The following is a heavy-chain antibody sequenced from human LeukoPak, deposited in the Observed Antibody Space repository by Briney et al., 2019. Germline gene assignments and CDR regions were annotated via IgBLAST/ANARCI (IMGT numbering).Heavy chain of an antibody. CDR1: GFTFSSYN. CDR2: IDNDGSGT. D-gene: IGHD3-10*01. CDR3: ARDQGSGPYIRGDAFDI. V-gene: IGHV3-74*01. Sequence: GGSLRLSCAASGFTFSSYNMNWVRQAPGKGLVWVSRIDNDGSGTSYADSVKGRFTIFRDNAKNTLFLHMSSLRAEDTAVYYCARDQGSGPYIRGDAFDIWGQGTMVTVSS. J-gene: IGHJ3*02.